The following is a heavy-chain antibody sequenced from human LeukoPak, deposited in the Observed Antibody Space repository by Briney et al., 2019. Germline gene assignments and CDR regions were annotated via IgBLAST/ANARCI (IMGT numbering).Heavy chain of an antibody. V-gene: IGHV4-61*02. D-gene: IGHD6-13*01. J-gene: IGHJ3*02. CDR3: ARDYSSSWYRRDAFDI. CDR1: GGSISSGSYY. CDR2: IYTSGST. Sequence: SETLSLTCTVSGGSISSGSYYWSWIRQPAGKGLEWVGRIYTSGSTNYNPSLKSRVTISVDTSKNQFSLKLSSVTAADTAVYYCARDYSSSWYRRDAFDIWGRGTMVTVSS.